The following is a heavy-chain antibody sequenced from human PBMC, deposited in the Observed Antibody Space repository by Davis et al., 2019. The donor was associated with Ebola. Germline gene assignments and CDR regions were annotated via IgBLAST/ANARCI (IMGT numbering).Heavy chain of an antibody. CDR2: IYYSGST. V-gene: IGHV4-59*01. J-gene: IGHJ3*01. CDR3: AGPMSYWGSFDV. Sequence: SETLSLTCTVSGGSISSYYWSWIRQPPGKGLEWIGYIYYSGSTNYNPSLQSRVTISVDTSRNQFSLKLHSLTAAGTAVYYCAGPMSYWGSFDVWGQGAMVTVSS. CDR1: GGSISSYY. D-gene: IGHD2-21*01.